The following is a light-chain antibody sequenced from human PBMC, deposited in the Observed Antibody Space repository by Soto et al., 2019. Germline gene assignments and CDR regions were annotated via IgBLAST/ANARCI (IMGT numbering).Light chain of an antibody. Sequence: QSALTQPASVSGSPGQSITISCTGTSSDVGSHNFVSWYQQHPGKAPKLMIYDVSNRPSGVSNRFSGSKSGNTASLTISGLQAEDEADYYRTSYTSTSTPYVFGTGTKVTVL. CDR3: TSYTSTSTPYV. CDR2: DVS. CDR1: SSDVGSHNF. V-gene: IGLV2-14*01. J-gene: IGLJ1*01.